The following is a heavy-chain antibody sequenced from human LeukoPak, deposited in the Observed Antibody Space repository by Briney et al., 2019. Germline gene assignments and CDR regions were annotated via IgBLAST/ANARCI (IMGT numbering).Heavy chain of an antibody. V-gene: IGHV3-21*01. Sequence: PGGSLRLSCAASGFTFSNYNMNWARQAPGKGLEWVSSISSSSHNIYYAESMRGRFTISRDNAKNSLYLQMNSLRAEDTAIYYCARGFPRGRWLHYDYWGQGALVTVSS. CDR3: ARGFPRGRWLHYDY. CDR2: ISSSSHNI. D-gene: IGHD5-24*01. CDR1: GFTFSNYN. J-gene: IGHJ4*02.